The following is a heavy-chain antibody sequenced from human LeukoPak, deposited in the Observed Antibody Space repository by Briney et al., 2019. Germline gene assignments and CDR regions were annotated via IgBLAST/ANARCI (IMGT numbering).Heavy chain of an antibody. J-gene: IGHJ6*02. CDR2: IYSGNST. D-gene: IGHD6-13*01. CDR1: GFTVSSYY. CDR3: AKDQLDRHYYYGVDV. V-gene: IGHV3-53*01. Sequence: GGSLRLSCAASGFTVSSYYMSWVRQVPGKGLEWLSVIYSGNSTYYADSVKGRFNISRDNSKNTLYLKMNSLRAEDTAIYYCAKDQLDRHYYYGVDVWGQGTTVTVSS.